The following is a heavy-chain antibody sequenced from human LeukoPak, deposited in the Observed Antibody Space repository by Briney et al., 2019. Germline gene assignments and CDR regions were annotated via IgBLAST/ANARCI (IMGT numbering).Heavy chain of an antibody. CDR3: ARDQRTDVNAFDI. J-gene: IGHJ3*02. V-gene: IGHV3-21*01. Sequence: KPGGSLRLSCAASGFTFSSYSMSWVRQAPGKGLEWVSSISSSSYIYYADSVKGRFTISRDNAKNSLYLQMNSLRAEDTAVYYCARDQRTDVNAFDIWGQGTMVTVSS. CDR2: ISSSSYI. CDR1: GFTFSSYS. D-gene: IGHD1-1*01.